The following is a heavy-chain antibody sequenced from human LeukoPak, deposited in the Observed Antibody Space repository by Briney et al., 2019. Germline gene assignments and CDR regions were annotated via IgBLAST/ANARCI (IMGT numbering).Heavy chain of an antibody. Sequence: GGSLRLSCAASGFIVSSSYMSWVRQAPGKGLEWISVIYSAGSTYYADSVKGRFTISRDNSKNTVFLQMNSLRAEDTAVYYCAGGNWPQLGFYWGQGTLVTVSS. D-gene: IGHD6-13*01. CDR1: GFIVSSSY. V-gene: IGHV3-66*01. J-gene: IGHJ4*02. CDR2: IYSAGST. CDR3: AGGNWPQLGFY.